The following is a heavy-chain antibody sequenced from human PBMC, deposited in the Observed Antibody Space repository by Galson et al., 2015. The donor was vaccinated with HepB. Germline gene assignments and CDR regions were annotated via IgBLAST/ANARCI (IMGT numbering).Heavy chain of an antibody. V-gene: IGHV3-48*01. CDR2: ISSSSTTI. CDR3: ARMLDGYSP. D-gene: IGHD2-21*01. CDR1: GFTFSNYN. J-gene: IGHJ5*02. Sequence: SLRLSCAASGFTFSNYNMIWVRQAPGKGLEWVSYISSSSTTIYYADSVKGRFTISRDNAKNSLYLQMNSLRAEDTAVYYCARMLDGYSPWGQGTLVTVSS.